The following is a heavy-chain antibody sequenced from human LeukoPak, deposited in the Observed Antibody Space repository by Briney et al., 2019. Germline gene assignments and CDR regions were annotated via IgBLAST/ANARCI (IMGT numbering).Heavy chain of an antibody. D-gene: IGHD3-9*01. CDR3: AHVRNVAVHFDY. V-gene: IGHV2-5*02. Sequence: ESGPTLVNPTQTLTLTCAFSGFSLSTSGVGVGWIRQPPGKALEWLALIYWDDDKRYSPSLKSRVTITKDTSKNQVVLTMTDMDPVDTATYFCAHVRNVAVHFDYWGQGTLVTVSS. J-gene: IGHJ4*02. CDR1: GFSLSTSGVG. CDR2: IYWDDDK.